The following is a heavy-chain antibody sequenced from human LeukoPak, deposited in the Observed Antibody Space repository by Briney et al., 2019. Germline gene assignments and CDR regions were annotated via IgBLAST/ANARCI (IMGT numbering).Heavy chain of an antibody. CDR2: IIPIFGTA. J-gene: IGHJ6*03. CDR1: GRTFSSYA. Sequence: SVKVSSQASGRTFSSYAISWVRQAPGQGLEWMGGIIPIFGTANYAQKFQGRVTINADESTSTAYMELSSLRSEDTAVYYCARGQGYYYMDVWGKGTTVTISS. CDR3: ARGQGYYYMDV. V-gene: IGHV1-69*13.